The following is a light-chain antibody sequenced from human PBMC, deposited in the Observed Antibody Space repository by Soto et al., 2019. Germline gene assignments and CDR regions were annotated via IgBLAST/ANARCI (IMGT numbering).Light chain of an antibody. J-gene: IGKJ1*01. CDR1: QSVSDNQ. Sequence: IVLTQSPGTLSLSPGERATLSCRTSQSVSDNQLAWYQQKPGQAPRLLIYDVSIRATTIPDRFSGSGSGTDLTLTIDTLEPEDFAMYYCQQYTQSLWTFGPGTKVDIK. CDR3: QQYTQSLWT. V-gene: IGKV3-20*01. CDR2: DVS.